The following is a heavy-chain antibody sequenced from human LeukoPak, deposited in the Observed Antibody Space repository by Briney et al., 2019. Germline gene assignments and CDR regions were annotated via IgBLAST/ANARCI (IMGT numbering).Heavy chain of an antibody. CDR1: GFTFSNYA. CDR3: AKKSGRFDY. CDR2: ISGSGDST. V-gene: IGHV3-23*01. J-gene: IGHJ4*02. Sequence: PGGSLRLSCTASGFTFSNYAMSWVRQAPGKGLEWVSAISGSGDSTYYADSVKGRFTISRDNSKNTLYLQMNSLRVEDTAVYYCAKKSGRFDYWGQGTLVTVSS.